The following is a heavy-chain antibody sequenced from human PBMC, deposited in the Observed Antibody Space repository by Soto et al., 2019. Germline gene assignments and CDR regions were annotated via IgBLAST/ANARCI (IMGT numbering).Heavy chain of an antibody. J-gene: IGHJ6*02. CDR3: ARDKVGYYDSSGYYRVSVPPDYYYGMDV. V-gene: IGHV1-69*01. D-gene: IGHD3-22*01. CDR2: IIPIFGTA. Sequence: QVQLVQSGAEVKKPGSSVKVSCKASGGTFSSYAISWLRQAPGQGLEWMGGIIPIFGTANYAQKFQGRVTITADESTSKAYMELSSLRSEDTAVYYCARDKVGYYDSSGYYRVSVPPDYYYGMDVWGQGTTVTVSS. CDR1: GGTFSSYA.